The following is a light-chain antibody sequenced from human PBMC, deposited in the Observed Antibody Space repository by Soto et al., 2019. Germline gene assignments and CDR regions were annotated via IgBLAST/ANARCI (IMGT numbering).Light chain of an antibody. Sequence: DIQMTQSPSTLSASVGDRVTITCRASQSITNWLALYQQKPRKVPKLLIYKASSLESGVPSRFSGTGSEAEFSLTINSLQPDDFATYYCQQYHIYSSFGQGTKVEIK. V-gene: IGKV1-5*03. J-gene: IGKJ1*01. CDR2: KAS. CDR1: QSITNW. CDR3: QQYHIYSS.